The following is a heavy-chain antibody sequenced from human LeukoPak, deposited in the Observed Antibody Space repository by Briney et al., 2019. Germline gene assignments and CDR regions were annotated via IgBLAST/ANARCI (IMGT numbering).Heavy chain of an antibody. D-gene: IGHD5-12*01. CDR1: GFTFTSSA. CDR3: ARDESGWSYDLHY. CDR2: IVVGSGNT. V-gene: IGHV1-58*02. Sequence: GASVKVSCKASGFTFTSSAMQWVRQARGQRLEWIGWIVVGSGNTSYAQKFQGRVTMTRDTSTSTVYMELSSLRSEDTAVYYCARDESGWSYDLHYWGQGTLVTVSS. J-gene: IGHJ4*02.